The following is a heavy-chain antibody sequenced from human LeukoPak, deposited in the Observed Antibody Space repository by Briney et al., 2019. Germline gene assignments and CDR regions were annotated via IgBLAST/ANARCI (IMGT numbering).Heavy chain of an antibody. J-gene: IGHJ4*02. CDR1: GYNFNDSC. CDR3: VTHPPYRGAPARLFDC. Sequence: GESLNFPCKASGYNFNDSCIGWVRQMPGKGLEWMAIIWPGDSSPRYNPSFQGQVTISAAKSLATAYLQWSSLKASDSAMYYCVTHPPYRGAPARLFDCWGQGTLVTVSS. V-gene: IGHV5-51*01. D-gene: IGHD1-26*01. CDR2: IWPGDSSP.